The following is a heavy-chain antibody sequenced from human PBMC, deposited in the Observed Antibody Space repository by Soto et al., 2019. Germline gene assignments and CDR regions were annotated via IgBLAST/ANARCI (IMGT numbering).Heavy chain of an antibody. CDR1: GFTFSSYA. V-gene: IGHV3-23*01. J-gene: IGHJ4*02. CDR2: ISGSGGST. Sequence: EVQLLESGGGLVQPGGSLRLSCAASGFTFSSYAMSWVRQAPGKGLEWVSVISGSGGSTYYADSVKGRFTISRDNSKNTLYLQMNSLKAEDTAVYYCARRTSGWYLDYWGQGTLVTVSS. D-gene: IGHD6-19*01. CDR3: ARRTSGWYLDY.